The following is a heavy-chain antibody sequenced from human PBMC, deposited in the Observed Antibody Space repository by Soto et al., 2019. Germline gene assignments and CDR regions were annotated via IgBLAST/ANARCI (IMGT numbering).Heavy chain of an antibody. CDR1: GYTFTSYY. CDR2: INPSGGST. Sequence: ASVKVSCKASGYTFTSYYMHWVRQAPGQGLEWMGIINPSGGSTSYAQKFQGRVTMTRDTSTSTVYMELSSLRSEDTAVYYCARGGEISLNRNDACFHYWGQGTLVTVSS. D-gene: IGHD1-1*01. J-gene: IGHJ4*02. V-gene: IGHV1-46*03. CDR3: ARGGEISLNRNDACFHY.